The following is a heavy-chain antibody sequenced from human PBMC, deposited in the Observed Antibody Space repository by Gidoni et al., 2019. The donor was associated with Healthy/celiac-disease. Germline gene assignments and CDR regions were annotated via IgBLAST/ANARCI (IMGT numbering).Heavy chain of an antibody. Sequence: QVQLVQSGAEVKKPGSSVKVSCKASGVTFSSYAISWVRQAPGQGLEWMGRIIPILGIANYAQKFQGRVTITADKSTSTAYMELSSLRSEDTAVYYCARGVDYGDYVSHAFDIWGQGTMVTVSS. CDR3: ARGVDYGDYVSHAFDI. V-gene: IGHV1-69*04. D-gene: IGHD4-17*01. CDR1: GVTFSSYA. CDR2: IIPILGIA. J-gene: IGHJ3*02.